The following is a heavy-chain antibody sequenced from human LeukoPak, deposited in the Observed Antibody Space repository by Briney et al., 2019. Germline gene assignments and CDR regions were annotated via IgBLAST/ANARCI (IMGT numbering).Heavy chain of an antibody. D-gene: IGHD5-18*01. CDR3: ARVSPPGYGILEK. J-gene: IGHJ4*02. CDR1: GGSITNYY. V-gene: IGHV4-4*07. Sequence: SQTLSLTCTVSGGSITNYYWSWIRQSAGKGLEWIGRINTSGDTSYNPSIRSRVTMSVDTSKNQFSLKLSSVTAADTAMYYCARVSPPGYGILEKWGQGTLVTVSS. CDR2: INTSGDT.